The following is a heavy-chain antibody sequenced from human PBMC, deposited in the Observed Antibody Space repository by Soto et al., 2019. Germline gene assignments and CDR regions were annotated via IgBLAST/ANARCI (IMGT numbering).Heavy chain of an antibody. J-gene: IGHJ5*02. Sequence: SETLSLTCAVYGGSFSGYYWSWIRQPPGKGLEWIGEINHSGSTNYNPSLKSRVTISVDTSKNQFSLKLSSVTAADTAVYYCARVVVVPAAGRLDPWGQGTLVTVSS. D-gene: IGHD2-2*01. CDR3: ARVVVVPAAGRLDP. V-gene: IGHV4-34*01. CDR2: INHSGST. CDR1: GGSFSGYY.